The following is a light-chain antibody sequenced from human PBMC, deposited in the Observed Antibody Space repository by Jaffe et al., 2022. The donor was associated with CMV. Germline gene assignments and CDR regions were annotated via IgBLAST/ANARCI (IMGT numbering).Light chain of an antibody. Sequence: QLVLTQSPSASASLGASVKVTCTLSSGHGTYAIAWHQHQPEKGPRYLLEVNSDGSYTKGDGIPDRFVGSSSGAERYLIISSLQSDDEADYYCQTWGTGLRVFGGGTKVTVL. J-gene: IGLJ3*02. CDR3: QTWGTGLRV. CDR1: SGHGTYA. V-gene: IGLV4-69*01. CDR2: VNSDGSY.